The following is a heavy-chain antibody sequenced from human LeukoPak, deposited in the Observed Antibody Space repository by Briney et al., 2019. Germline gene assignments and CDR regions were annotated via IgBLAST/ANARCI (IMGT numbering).Heavy chain of an antibody. J-gene: IGHJ4*02. CDR3: ARRPDYDILTGKGDY. Sequence: GGSLRLSCAAFGFTVSSNYMSWVRQAPGKGLEWVSVIYSGGSTYYADSVKGRFTISRDNSKNTLYLQMNSLRAEDTAVYYCARRPDYDILTGKGDYWGQGTLVTVSS. CDR2: IYSGGST. D-gene: IGHD3-9*01. CDR1: GFTVSSNY. V-gene: IGHV3-53*01.